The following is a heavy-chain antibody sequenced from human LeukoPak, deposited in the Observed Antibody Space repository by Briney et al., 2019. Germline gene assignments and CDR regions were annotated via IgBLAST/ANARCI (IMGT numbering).Heavy chain of an antibody. V-gene: IGHV4-59*02. D-gene: IGHD2-15*01. Sequence: PSETLSLTCTVFGDSVTGYYLNWVRQPPGKGLEWIGHIYKIGTTNYNPSLKSRLTISADTFKNQFSLKLRSVTAADTAVYYCVIGVGWQPDYWGQGALVTVSS. CDR3: VIGVGWQPDY. CDR2: IYKIGTT. J-gene: IGHJ4*02. CDR1: GDSVTGYY.